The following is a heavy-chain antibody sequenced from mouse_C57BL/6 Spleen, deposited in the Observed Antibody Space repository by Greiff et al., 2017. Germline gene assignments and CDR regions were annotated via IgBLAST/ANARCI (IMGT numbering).Heavy chain of an antibody. CDR1: GFTFSSYA. D-gene: IGHD3-2*02. J-gene: IGHJ4*01. CDR2: ISDGGSYT. V-gene: IGHV5-4*01. CDR3: ASPSAYSSGYDAMDY. Sequence: EVQVVESGGGLVKPGGSLKLSCAASGFTFSSYAMSWVRQTPEKRLEWVATISDGGSYTYYPDNVKGRFTISRDNAKNNLYLQMSHLKSEDTAMYYCASPSAYSSGYDAMDYWGQGTSVTVSS.